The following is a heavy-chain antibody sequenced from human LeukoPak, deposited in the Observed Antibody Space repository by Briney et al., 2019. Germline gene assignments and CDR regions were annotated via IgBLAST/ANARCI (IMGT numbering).Heavy chain of an antibody. J-gene: IGHJ1*01. Sequence: PSETLCLTCAVPVGSITSYYWNWIRQPPGKGLEWIGYIYYSGSTNYNPSLKSRVTISVDTSKNQFSLKLSSVTAADTAVYYCASGNGDYRPMYFQHWGQGTLVTVSS. CDR3: ASGNGDYRPMYFQH. V-gene: IGHV4-59*08. CDR2: IYYSGST. D-gene: IGHD4-17*01. CDR1: VGSITSYY.